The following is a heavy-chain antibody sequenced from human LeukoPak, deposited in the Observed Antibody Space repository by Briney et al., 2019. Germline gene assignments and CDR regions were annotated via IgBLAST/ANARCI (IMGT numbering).Heavy chain of an antibody. J-gene: IGHJ5*02. CDR1: GFTFSSYA. D-gene: IGHD6-13*01. Sequence: GGSLRLSCAPSGFTFSSYALSWVRQAQGKGLEWVSAISGSGGSTYYADSVKGRFTISRDHSKNTLYLQMNSLRAEDTAVYYCANPLWQQPEHNWFDPWGQGTLVTVSS. V-gene: IGHV3-23*01. CDR2: ISGSGGST. CDR3: ANPLWQQPEHNWFDP.